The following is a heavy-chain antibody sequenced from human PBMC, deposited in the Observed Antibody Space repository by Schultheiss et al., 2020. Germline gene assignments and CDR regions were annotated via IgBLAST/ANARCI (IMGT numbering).Heavy chain of an antibody. CDR2: IYSGGST. V-gene: IGHV3-53*01. CDR1: GFTVSSNY. J-gene: IGHJ4*02. Sequence: GGSLRLSCAASGFTVSSNYMSWVRQAPGKGLEWVSVIYSGGSTYYADSVKGRFTISRDNSKNTLYLQMNSLRAGDTAVYYCARDLYSGSYLPFDYWGQGTLVTVSS. CDR3: ARDLYSGSYLPFDY. D-gene: IGHD1-26*01.